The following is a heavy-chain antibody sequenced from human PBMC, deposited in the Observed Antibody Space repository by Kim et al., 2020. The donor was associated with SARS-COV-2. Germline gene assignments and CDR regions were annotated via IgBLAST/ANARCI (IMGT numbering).Heavy chain of an antibody. V-gene: IGHV5-51*01. J-gene: IGHJ4*02. CDR1: GYIFNNYW. CDR2: IYPGDSDT. CDR3: ARLGGDSLGYYADFDY. Sequence: GESLKISCKGSGYIFNNYWIGWVRQMPGKGLEWMGIIYPGDSDTTYSPSFQGQVTMSADKSISTAYLQWSSLKASDTAMYYCARLGGDSLGYYADFDYWGQGTLVTVSS. D-gene: IGHD3-22*01.